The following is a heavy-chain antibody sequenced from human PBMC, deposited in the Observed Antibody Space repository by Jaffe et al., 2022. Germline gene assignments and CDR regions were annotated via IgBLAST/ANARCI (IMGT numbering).Heavy chain of an antibody. CDR3: ARERLDYGGNPAAFDI. CDR2: IYTSGST. CDR1: GGSISSGSYY. V-gene: IGHV4-61*02. D-gene: IGHD4-17*01. J-gene: IGHJ3*02. Sequence: QVQLQESGPGLVKPSQTLSLTCTVSGGSISSGSYYWSWIRQPAGKGLEWIGRIYTSGSTNYNPSLKSRVTISVDTSKNQFSLKLSSVTAADTAVYYCARERLDYGGNPAAFDIWGQGTMVTVSS.